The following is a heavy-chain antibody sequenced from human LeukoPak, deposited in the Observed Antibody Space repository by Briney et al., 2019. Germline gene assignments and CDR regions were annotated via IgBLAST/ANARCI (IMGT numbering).Heavy chain of an antibody. Sequence: SVTLSLTCTVSGGSISSYYWSWIRQPAGKGLEWIGRIYTSGSTNYNPSLKSRVTMSVDTSKNQFSLRLSSVTAADTAVYYCRLDSIDYYSFDYWGQGTLVTVSS. D-gene: IGHD3-22*01. J-gene: IGHJ4*02. CDR3: RLDSIDYYSFDY. V-gene: IGHV4-4*07. CDR1: GGSISSYY. CDR2: IYTSGST.